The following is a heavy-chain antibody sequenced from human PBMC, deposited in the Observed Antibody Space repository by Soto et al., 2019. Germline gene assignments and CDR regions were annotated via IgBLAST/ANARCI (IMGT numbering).Heavy chain of an antibody. CDR2: IWYDGSNK. D-gene: IGHD6-13*01. CDR1: GFTFSSYG. CDR3: ARDLFRYAAGPNDY. J-gene: IGHJ4*02. V-gene: IGHV3-33*01. Sequence: GGSLRLSCAASGFTFSSYGMHWVRQAPGKGLEWVAVIWYDGSNKYYADSVKGRFTISRDNSKNTLYLQMNSLRAEDTAVYYCARDLFRYAAGPNDYWGQGTLVTVSS.